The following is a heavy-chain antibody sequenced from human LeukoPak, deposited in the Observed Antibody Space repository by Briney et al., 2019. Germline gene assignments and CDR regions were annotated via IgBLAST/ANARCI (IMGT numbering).Heavy chain of an antibody. CDR3: ARKSSPLWFGELLSHDFDY. Sequence: GEPLKISCKGSGYSFTNYWIGWVRQMPGKGLEWMGVIYPGDSDTRYSPSFQGRVTISADKSISTAYLQWSSLKASDTAMYYCARKSSPLWFGELLSHDFDYWGQGTLVTVSS. D-gene: IGHD3-10*01. CDR1: GYSFTNYW. J-gene: IGHJ4*02. V-gene: IGHV5-51*01. CDR2: IYPGDSDT.